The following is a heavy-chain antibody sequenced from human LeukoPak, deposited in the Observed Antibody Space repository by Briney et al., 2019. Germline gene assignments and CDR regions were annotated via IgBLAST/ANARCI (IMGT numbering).Heavy chain of an antibody. CDR1: GFTFSNYW. CDR3: ARHITGTGFGAFDI. V-gene: IGHV3-74*01. CDR2: INSDGINT. J-gene: IGHJ3*02. Sequence: GGSLRLSCAASGFTFSNYWMHWVRQAPGKGLVWVSRINSDGINTSYADSVKGRFTISRDNAKKSLYLQMNSLRAEDTAVYYCARHITGTGFGAFDIWGQGTMVTASS. D-gene: IGHD1-20*01.